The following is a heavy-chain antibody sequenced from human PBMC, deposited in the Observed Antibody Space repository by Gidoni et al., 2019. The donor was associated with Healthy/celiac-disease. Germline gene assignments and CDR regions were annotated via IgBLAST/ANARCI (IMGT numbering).Heavy chain of an antibody. CDR1: GFTFSSYA. Sequence: QVQLVESGGGVVQPGRSLRLSCAASGFTFSSYAMHWVRQAPGKGLEWVAVISYDGSNKYYADSVKGRFTISRDNSKNTLYLQMNSLRAEDTAVYYCARDLPARALRYYYGMDVWGQGTTVTVSS. V-gene: IGHV3-30-3*01. D-gene: IGHD1-26*01. CDR2: ISYDGSNK. J-gene: IGHJ6*02. CDR3: ARDLPARALRYYYGMDV.